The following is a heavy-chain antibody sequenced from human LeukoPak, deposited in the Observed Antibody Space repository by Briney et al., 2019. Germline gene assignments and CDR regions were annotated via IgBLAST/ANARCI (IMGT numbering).Heavy chain of an antibody. CDR2: IGKSGDNT. Sequence: GGSLRLSCAASGFTFSDYDMAWVRQAPGKGLEWVSTIGKSGDNTFYADSVRSRFTISRDNSKNTLYLQMNNLRVDDAAVYYCARHWLWGQGTLVTVSS. V-gene: IGHV3-23*01. CDR3: ARHWL. D-gene: IGHD5-12*01. J-gene: IGHJ4*02. CDR1: GFTFSDYD.